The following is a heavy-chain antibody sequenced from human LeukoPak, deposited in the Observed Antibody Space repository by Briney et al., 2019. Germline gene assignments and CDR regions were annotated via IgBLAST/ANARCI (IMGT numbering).Heavy chain of an antibody. CDR2: INSDGSST. D-gene: IGHD3-3*01. CDR1: GFTFSSYW. J-gene: IGHJ6*02. CDR3: AREHYDFWSGFYYYYYGMDV. Sequence: GGSLRLSCAASGFTFSSYWMHWVRQAPGKGLVWVSRINSDGSSTSYADSVKGRFTISGDNAKNTLYLQMNSLRAEDTAVYYCAREHYDFWSGFYYYYYGMDVWGQGTTVTVSS. V-gene: IGHV3-74*01.